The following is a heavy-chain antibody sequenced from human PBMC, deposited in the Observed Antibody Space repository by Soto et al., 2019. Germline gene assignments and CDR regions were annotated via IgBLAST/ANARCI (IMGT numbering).Heavy chain of an antibody. CDR2: ISAYNGNT. V-gene: IGHV1-18*01. CDR1: GYTFASYA. J-gene: IGHJ4*02. CDR3: ARDPPPPDY. Sequence: QVQLVQSGAEVKKPGASVKVSCKASGYTFASYAISWMRQAPGQGLEWMGWISAYNGNTNYAQKLQGRVTMTTDTSTSPAYMELRSPRSDDTAVYYCARDPPPPDYWGQGTLVTVSS.